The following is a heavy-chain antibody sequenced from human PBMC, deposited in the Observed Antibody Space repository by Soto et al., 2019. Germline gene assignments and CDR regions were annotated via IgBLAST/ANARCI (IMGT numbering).Heavy chain of an antibody. Sequence: XVSLRLSCAASGFTFSTYALHWVRQAPGKGLEWVATVTSDVSNKYHADSVEGRFTISRDDSKNTLYLQLNSLRAEDTAVYYCGSITLKTSVDTFDFSGQGTMVTV. D-gene: IGHD3-22*01. J-gene: IGHJ3*01. CDR3: GSITLKTSVDTFDF. V-gene: IGHV3-30-3*01. CDR1: GFTFSTYA. CDR2: VTSDVSNK.